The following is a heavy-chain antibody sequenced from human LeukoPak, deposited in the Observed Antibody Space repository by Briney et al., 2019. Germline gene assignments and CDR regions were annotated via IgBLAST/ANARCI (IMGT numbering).Heavy chain of an antibody. D-gene: IGHD1-1*01. J-gene: IGHJ1*01. CDR1: GFTFSLSW. V-gene: IGHV3-74*01. Sequence: PGGSLRLSCAASGFTFSLSWMHWVRQAPGKGLEWVSSINYDARSRTYADSVKGRPTISRDNAENTLFLQMNSLRVEDSAIYSCVRGAGPGTPFDWGQGILVTVSS. CDR2: INYDARSR. CDR3: VRGAGPGTPFD.